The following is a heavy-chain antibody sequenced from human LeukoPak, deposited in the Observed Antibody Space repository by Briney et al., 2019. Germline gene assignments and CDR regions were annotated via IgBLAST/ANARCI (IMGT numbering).Heavy chain of an antibody. CDR3: AKEACGGSCYFDYFDY. Sequence: PGGSLRLSCAASGFIFSSYGMHWVRQAPGKGLEWVAVISYNGKTKYYADSVKDQFTISRDNSKNTLFLQVNSLRAEDTAVYYCAKEACGGSCYFDYFDYWGQGTLVTVSS. J-gene: IGHJ4*02. CDR1: GFIFSSYG. V-gene: IGHV3-30*18. CDR2: ISYNGKTK. D-gene: IGHD2-15*01.